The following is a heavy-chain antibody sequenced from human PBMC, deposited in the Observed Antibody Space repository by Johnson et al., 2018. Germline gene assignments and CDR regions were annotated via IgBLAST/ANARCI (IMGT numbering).Heavy chain of an antibody. Sequence: VQLVQSGGGLVQPGGSXRLSCAASGFPFSSYDMHWVRQATGKGLEWVSAIGTAGDTYYPGSGKGRFTISRENAKNSLYLQMNSLRAGDTAVYYCARGTGTTDYYYYGMDVGGQGTTVTVSS. CDR3: ARGTGTTDYYYYGMDV. D-gene: IGHD1-7*01. CDR1: GFPFSSYD. V-gene: IGHV3-13*01. CDR2: IGTAGDT. J-gene: IGHJ6*02.